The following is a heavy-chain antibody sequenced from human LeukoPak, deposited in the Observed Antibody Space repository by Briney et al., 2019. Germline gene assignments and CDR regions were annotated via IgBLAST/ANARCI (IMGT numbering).Heavy chain of an antibody. CDR3: ARKDGDGSGYYRFDY. V-gene: IGHV7-4-1*02. D-gene: IGHD3-22*01. CDR1: GYTFTSYA. Sequence: ASVTVSCKPSGYTFTSYAMNWVRQAPGQGLEWMGWINTNTGNPTYAQGLPGRFVFSLDTSVSPAYLELRSLKADDTAVYYCARKDGDGSGYYRFDYWGQGTLGTGSS. CDR2: INTNTGNP. J-gene: IGHJ4*02.